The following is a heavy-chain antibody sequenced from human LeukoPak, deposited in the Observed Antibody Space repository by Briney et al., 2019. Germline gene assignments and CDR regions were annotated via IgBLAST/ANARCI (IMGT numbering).Heavy chain of an antibody. V-gene: IGHV1-69*05. CDR3: ARDTPDDSSGPTYYYYYMDV. CDR2: IIPIFGTG. Sequence: GASVKVSCKASGGTFISYGISWGRQAPGQGGEGMGGIIPIFGTGNDAQKFQGRVTITRDKYTSTAYMELRRRRSDDTAVYYCARDTPDDSSGPTYYYYYMDVWGKGTTVTVSS. CDR1: GGTFISYG. J-gene: IGHJ6*03. D-gene: IGHD3-22*01.